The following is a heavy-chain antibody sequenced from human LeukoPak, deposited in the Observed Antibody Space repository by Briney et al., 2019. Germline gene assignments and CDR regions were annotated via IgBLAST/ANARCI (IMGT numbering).Heavy chain of an antibody. V-gene: IGHV3-30*02. CDR3: AKDIYSSGPYYFDY. Sequence: GGSLRLSCAASGFTFSSYGMHWVRQAPGKGLEWVAFIRYDGSNKYYADSVKGRFTISRDNSKNTLYLQMNSLRAEDTAVYYCAKDIYSSGPYYFDYWGQGTLVTVSS. J-gene: IGHJ4*02. CDR2: IRYDGSNK. D-gene: IGHD6-19*01. CDR1: GFTFSSYG.